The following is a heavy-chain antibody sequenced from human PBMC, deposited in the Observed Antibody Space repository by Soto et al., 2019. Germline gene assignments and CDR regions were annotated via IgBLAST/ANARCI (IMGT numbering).Heavy chain of an antibody. CDR1: GFSLRTSGVG. J-gene: IGHJ5*02. D-gene: IGHD6-19*01. Sequence: SGPTLVNPTRTLTLTCIFSGFSLRTSGVGVGWIRQPPGKALEWLGFIYWNDDKRYSPSLKSRLTITKDTSKNQVVLTMTNMDPVDTATYYCAKSGSSGWYGWFDPWGQGTLVNVSS. CDR2: IYWNDDK. CDR3: AKSGSSGWYGWFDP. V-gene: IGHV2-5*01.